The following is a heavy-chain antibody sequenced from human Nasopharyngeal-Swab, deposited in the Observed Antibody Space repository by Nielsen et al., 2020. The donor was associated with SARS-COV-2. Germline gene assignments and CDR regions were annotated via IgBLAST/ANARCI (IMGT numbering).Heavy chain of an antibody. CDR2: INPNSGGT. J-gene: IGHJ6*02. Sequence: ASVKVSCKASGYTFTGYYMHWVRQAPGHGLEWMGWINPNSGGTNYAQKFQGRVTMTRDTSISTAYMELSRLRSDDTAVYYCARQYDYYDSSGHSHYYYYGMDVWGQGTTVTVSS. CDR3: ARQYDYYDSSGHSHYYYYGMDV. CDR1: GYTFTGYY. D-gene: IGHD3-22*01. V-gene: IGHV1-2*02.